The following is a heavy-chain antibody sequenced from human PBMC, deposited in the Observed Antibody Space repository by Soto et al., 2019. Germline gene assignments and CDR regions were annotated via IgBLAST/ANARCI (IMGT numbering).Heavy chain of an antibody. Sequence: QVHLQESGPGLVRPSQTLSLTCKVSGGSVNSGGYYWGWIRQHPGKGLEWIAYMYHSGSTYLKPSLRSRVGISIDTSKNQFSLIVRSVTAADTAVYYCARVRGFAREFDYWGQGTRVTVSS. CDR2: MYHSGST. V-gene: IGHV4-31*03. J-gene: IGHJ4*02. CDR3: ARVRGFAREFDY. CDR1: GGSVNSGGYY.